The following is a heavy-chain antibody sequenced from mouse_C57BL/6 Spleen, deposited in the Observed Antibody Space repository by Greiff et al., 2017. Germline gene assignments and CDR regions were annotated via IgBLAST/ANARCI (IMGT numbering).Heavy chain of an antibody. Sequence: EVKLVESGPVLVKPGASVKMSCKASGYTFTDYYMTWVKQSHGKSLEWIGVINPYNGGTSYNQKFKGKATLTVDKTSSTAYMELNSLTSEDSAVYYCARSTVVADWYFDVWGTGTTVTVSS. V-gene: IGHV1-19*01. CDR2: INPYNGGT. CDR3: ARSTVVADWYFDV. D-gene: IGHD1-1*01. CDR1: GYTFTDYY. J-gene: IGHJ1*03.